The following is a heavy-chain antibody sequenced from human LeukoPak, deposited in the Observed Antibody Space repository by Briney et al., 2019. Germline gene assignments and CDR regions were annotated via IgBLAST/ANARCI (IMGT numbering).Heavy chain of an antibody. V-gene: IGHV3-9*01. CDR2: ISWNSGSI. J-gene: IGHJ6*02. CDR1: GFTFSSYA. CDR3: AKGMYNWNYASGMDV. D-gene: IGHD1-7*01. Sequence: GGSLRLSCAASGFTFSSYAMSWVRQAPGKGLEWVSGISWNSGSIGYADSVRGRFTISRDNAKNSLYLQMNSLRAEDTALYYCAKGMYNWNYASGMDVWGQGTTVTVSS.